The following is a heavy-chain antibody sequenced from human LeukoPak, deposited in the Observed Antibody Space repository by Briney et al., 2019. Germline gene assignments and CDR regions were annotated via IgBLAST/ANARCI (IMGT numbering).Heavy chain of an antibody. CDR2: IYYSGST. CDR1: GGSISSSSYY. Sequence: SETLSLTCTVSGGSISSSSYYWGWIRQPPGKGLEWIGSIYYSGSTYYNPSLKSRVTISVDTSKNQFSLKLSSVTAADTAVYYCARGYCSGGSCPGYFDYWGQGTLVTVSS. CDR3: ARGYCSGGSCPGYFDY. D-gene: IGHD2-15*01. J-gene: IGHJ4*02. V-gene: IGHV4-39*07.